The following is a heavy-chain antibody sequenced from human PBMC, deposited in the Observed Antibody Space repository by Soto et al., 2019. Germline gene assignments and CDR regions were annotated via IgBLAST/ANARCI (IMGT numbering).Heavy chain of an antibody. CDR2: IYYSGST. Sequence: SETLSLTCTVSGGSISSYYWSWIRQPPGKGLEWIGYIYYSGSTNYNPSLKSRVTISVDTSKNQFSLKLSSVTAADTAVYYCARHAPGSSSWNNYYYYYMDVWGKGTTVTVSS. CDR3: ARHAPGSSSWNNYYYYYMDV. V-gene: IGHV4-59*08. J-gene: IGHJ6*03. D-gene: IGHD6-13*01. CDR1: GGSISSYY.